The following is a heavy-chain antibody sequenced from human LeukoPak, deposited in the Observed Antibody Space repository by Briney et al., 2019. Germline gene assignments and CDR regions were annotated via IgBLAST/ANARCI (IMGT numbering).Heavy chain of an antibody. Sequence: SQTLSLTCAISGDSVSSNSAAWNWLRQSPSRGLEWLGRTYYRSKWYNDYAVSVKSLITINPDTSKNQFSLQLNSVTPEDTAVYYCARTDTAEDYGMDVWGQGTTVTVSS. J-gene: IGHJ6*02. CDR1: GDSVSSNSAA. CDR3: ARTDTAEDYGMDV. V-gene: IGHV6-1*01. D-gene: IGHD5-18*01. CDR2: TYYRSKWYN.